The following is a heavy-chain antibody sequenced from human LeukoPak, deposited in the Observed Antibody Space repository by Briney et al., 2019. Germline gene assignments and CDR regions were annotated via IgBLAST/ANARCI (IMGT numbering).Heavy chain of an antibody. CDR3: ARDPVLRYFDWLLSLYYFDY. D-gene: IGHD3-9*01. CDR2: INPNSGGT. V-gene: IGHV1-2*02. CDR1: GYTFTGNN. Sequence: ASVKVSCKAFGYTFTGNNIYWVRQAPGQGLEWMGWINPNSGGTNYAQKFQGRVTMTRDTSISTAYMELSRLRSDDTAVYYCARDPVLRYFDWLLSLYYFDYWGQGTLVTVSS. J-gene: IGHJ4*02.